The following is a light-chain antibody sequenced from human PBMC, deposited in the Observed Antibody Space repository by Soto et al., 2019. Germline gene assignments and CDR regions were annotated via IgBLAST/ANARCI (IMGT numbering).Light chain of an antibody. J-gene: IGKJ1*01. CDR1: QSFNNW. CDR2: KAS. V-gene: IGKV1-5*03. CDR3: QQYNGYSRT. Sequence: DIHMTQSPSTLSASVGDRVTITCRASQSFNNWLAWYQQKPGKAPKLLIFKASSLESGVPSRFSGSGSGTEFTLTFAYLQPDDFATYYCQQYNGYSRTFGQGTKVEIK.